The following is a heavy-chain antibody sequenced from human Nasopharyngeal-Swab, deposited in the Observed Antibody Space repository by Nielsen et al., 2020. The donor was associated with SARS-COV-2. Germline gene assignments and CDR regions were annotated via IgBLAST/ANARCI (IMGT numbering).Heavy chain of an antibody. CDR1: GFSLSNARMG. CDR2: IFSNDEK. D-gene: IGHD3-22*01. J-gene: IGHJ4*02. Sequence: SGPTLVQPTATLTLTCTVSGFSLSNARMGVSWIRQPPGKALEWLAHIFSNDEKSYSTSLKSRLTISKDTSKSQVVLTMTNMDPVDTATYYCARIDYYDSGDYFDYWGQGTLVTVSS. CDR3: ARIDYYDSGDYFDY. V-gene: IGHV2-26*01.